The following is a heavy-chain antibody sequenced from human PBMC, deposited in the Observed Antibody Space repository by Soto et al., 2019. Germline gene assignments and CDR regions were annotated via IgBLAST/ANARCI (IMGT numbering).Heavy chain of an antibody. CDR2: ISSSSSYI. V-gene: IGHV3-21*01. Sequence: PGGSLRLSCAASGFTFSSYSMNWFRQAPGKGLEWVSSISSSSSYIYYADSVKGRFTISRDNAKNSLYLQMNSLRAEDTAVYYCARDFHSNPLYYYYGMDVWGQGTTVTVSS. CDR1: GFTFSSYS. CDR3: ARDFHSNPLYYYYGMDV. J-gene: IGHJ6*02.